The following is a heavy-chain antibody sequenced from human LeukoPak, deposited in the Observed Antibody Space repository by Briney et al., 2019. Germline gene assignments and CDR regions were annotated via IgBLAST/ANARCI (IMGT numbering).Heavy chain of an antibody. D-gene: IGHD6-13*01. Sequence: PGGSLRLSCAASGFTFSSYAMSWVRQAPGKGLVWVSRINNDESHTTYADSVKGRFTISRDKAKNTLYLQMNSLRVEDTAVYYCARDQSSSWYVAWFDPWGQGTLVTVSS. CDR3: ARDQSSSWYVAWFDP. CDR1: GFTFSSYA. V-gene: IGHV3-74*01. CDR2: INNDESHT. J-gene: IGHJ5*02.